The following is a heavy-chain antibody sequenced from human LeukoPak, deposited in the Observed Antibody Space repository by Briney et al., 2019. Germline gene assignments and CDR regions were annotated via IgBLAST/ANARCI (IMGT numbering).Heavy chain of an antibody. D-gene: IGHD3-3*01. Sequence: SETLSLTCAVFGASFDGYYWSWIRQPPGKGLEWIGEITYDGSTNYNPSLKSRVTISVDTSKIQFTLDLSSVTAADTAVYYCARGLASGYPPIPFDYWGQGTQVTVSS. CDR1: GASFDGYY. J-gene: IGHJ4*02. CDR2: ITYDGST. CDR3: ARGLASGYPPIPFDY. V-gene: IGHV4-34*01.